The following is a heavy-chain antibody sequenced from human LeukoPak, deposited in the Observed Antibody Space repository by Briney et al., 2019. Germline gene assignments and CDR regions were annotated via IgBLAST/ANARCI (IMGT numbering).Heavy chain of an antibody. D-gene: IGHD6-19*01. J-gene: IGHJ4*02. CDR3: ARRRAVAGTSDY. CDR2: IYTSGST. V-gene: IGHV4-61*02. CDR1: GGSISSGSYY. Sequence: SETLSLTCTVSGGSISSGSYYWSWIRQPAGKGLEWIGRIYTSGSTNYNPSLKSRVTISVDTSKNQFSLKLSSVTAADTAVYYCARRRAVAGTSDYWGQGTLVTVSS.